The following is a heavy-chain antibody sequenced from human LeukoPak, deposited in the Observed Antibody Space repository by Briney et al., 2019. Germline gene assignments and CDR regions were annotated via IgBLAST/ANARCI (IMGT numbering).Heavy chain of an antibody. CDR2: ISHSGST. V-gene: IGHV4-4*02. Sequence: SGTLSLTCAVSGGSIGSSNWWSWVRQPPGKGLEWIGEISHSGSTNYNPSLKSRVTMSVDKSKNHFSLKLSSVTAADTAVYYCARVGSTALFDPWGQGTLVTVSS. D-gene: IGHD3-10*01. CDR3: ARVGSTALFDP. CDR1: GGSIGSSNW. J-gene: IGHJ5*02.